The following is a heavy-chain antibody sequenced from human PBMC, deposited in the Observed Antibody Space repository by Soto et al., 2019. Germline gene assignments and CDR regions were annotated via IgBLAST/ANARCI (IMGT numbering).Heavy chain of an antibody. CDR3: ARDREDFLRIFDC. J-gene: IGHJ4*02. V-gene: IGHV3-48*01. D-gene: IGHD3-3*01. CDR1: GFTFSHYN. Sequence: EVQLVESGGGLIQPGGSLRLSCAASGFTFSHYNMNWVRQAPGKGLEGIAYINTGSSTTSYADSVEGRFTISRENAKNSLYLEMNSLRAEDTAVYYCARDREDFLRIFDCWGRGTLVSVSS. CDR2: INTGSSTT.